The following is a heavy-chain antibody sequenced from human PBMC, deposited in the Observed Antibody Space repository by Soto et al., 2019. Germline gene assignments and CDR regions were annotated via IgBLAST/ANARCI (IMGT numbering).Heavy chain of an antibody. Sequence: SETLSLTCTVSGGSISSYYWSWIRQPPGKGLEWIGYIYYSGSTNYNPSLKSRVTISVDTSKNQFSLKLSSVTAADTAVYYCARVETIVGATTGWFDPWGQGTLVTVSS. J-gene: IGHJ5*02. V-gene: IGHV4-59*01. CDR2: IYYSGST. D-gene: IGHD1-26*01. CDR1: GGSISSYY. CDR3: ARVETIVGATTGWFDP.